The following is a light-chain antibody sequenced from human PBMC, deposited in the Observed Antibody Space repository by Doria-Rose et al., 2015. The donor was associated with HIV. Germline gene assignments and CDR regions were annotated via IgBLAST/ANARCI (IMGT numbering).Light chain of an antibody. CDR2: GAS. Sequence: DIVMTQSPGTLSLSPGERATLSCRASQSVSANYLAWYQQRPGQSPRLLIYGASSSATDIPDRFSGSGSGTDFTLTISRLEPEDFAVYYCHQYASSRTFGQGTKVEIK. CDR3: HQYASSRT. V-gene: IGKV3-20*01. J-gene: IGKJ1*01. CDR1: QSVSANY.